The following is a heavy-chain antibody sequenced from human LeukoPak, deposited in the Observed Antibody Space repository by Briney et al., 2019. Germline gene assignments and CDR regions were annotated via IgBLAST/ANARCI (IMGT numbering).Heavy chain of an antibody. V-gene: IGHV1-8*02. J-gene: IGHJ4*02. CDR2: MNPNSGNT. CDR3: ARRDTAMAY. Sequence: ASVKVSCKASGYTFTGYYMHWVRQAPGQGLEWMGWMNPNSGNTGYAQKFQGRVTMTRNTSISTAYMELSSLRSEDTAVYYCARRDTAMAYWGQGTLVTVSS. CDR1: GYTFTGYY. D-gene: IGHD5-18*01.